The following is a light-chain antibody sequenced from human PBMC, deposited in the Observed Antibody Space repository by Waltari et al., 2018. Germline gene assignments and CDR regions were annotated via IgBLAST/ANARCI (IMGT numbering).Light chain of an antibody. J-gene: IGKJ1*01. CDR2: GAS. CDR1: QGIRDE. Sequence: DIQMTQSPSSMSASIGDRVPLTCRASQGIRDELGWYQQNPGKAPKRLIYGASNVQSWVPSRFSGSGSGTEFTLTISSLQPEDFATYYCLQHDSYPWTFDQGTKV. CDR3: LQHDSYPWT. V-gene: IGKV1-17*01.